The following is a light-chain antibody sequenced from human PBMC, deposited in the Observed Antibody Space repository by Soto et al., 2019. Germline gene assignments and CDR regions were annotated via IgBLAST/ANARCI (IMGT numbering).Light chain of an antibody. J-gene: IGKJ2*01. CDR1: QSISSS. CDR3: QQYNNGPTYT. Sequence: EIVMTQSPATLSVSPGERATLSCRASQSISSSLAWYQQKPGQAPRILIYVSSTRATGIPSRLSGSWSGTDCTHKISRRQSHDCAIYYCQQYNNGPTYTFGQGTKLEIK. CDR2: VSS. V-gene: IGKV3-15*01.